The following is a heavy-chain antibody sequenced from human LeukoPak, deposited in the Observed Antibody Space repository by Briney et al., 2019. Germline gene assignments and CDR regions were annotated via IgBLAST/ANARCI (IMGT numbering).Heavy chain of an antibody. Sequence: GASVKVSCKASCYTLTNYVINGVRQATGQGLEWMGWMNPNSGNTGYVQKFQGRVTITRHTSISKAYMALSSLRSQDTAVYYCARGGELYDFWSGYYTPWGQGTLVTVSS. CDR1: CYTLTNYV. V-gene: IGHV1-8*03. CDR3: ARGGELYDFWSGYYTP. D-gene: IGHD3-3*01. J-gene: IGHJ5*02. CDR2: MNPNSGNT.